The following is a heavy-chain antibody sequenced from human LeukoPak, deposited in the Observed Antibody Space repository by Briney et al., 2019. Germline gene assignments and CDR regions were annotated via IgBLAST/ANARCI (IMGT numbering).Heavy chain of an antibody. CDR3: AKSGLNRFDY. Sequence: GGSLRLSCAASGFTFSSYGMHWVRQAPGKGLEGVAFIRYDGRNKYYTDSVKGRFTISRDNSKNTLYLQMNSLRAEDTAVYYCAKSGLNRFDYWGQGTLVTVSS. V-gene: IGHV3-30*02. CDR1: GFTFSSYG. D-gene: IGHD2-15*01. CDR2: IRYDGRNK. J-gene: IGHJ4*02.